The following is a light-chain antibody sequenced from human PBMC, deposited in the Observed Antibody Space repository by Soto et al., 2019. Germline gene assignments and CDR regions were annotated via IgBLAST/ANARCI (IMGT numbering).Light chain of an antibody. CDR2: GAS. V-gene: IGKV3-15*01. CDR1: QSVSSN. Sequence: EIVMTQSPATLSVSPGERATLSCRASQSVSSNLAWYQQKPGQAPMLLIYGASTRATGIPARFSGSGSGTAFTLAISSLQSADFAVYYCQQYNNWSFTFGPGNKVYIK. CDR3: QQYNNWSFT. J-gene: IGKJ3*01.